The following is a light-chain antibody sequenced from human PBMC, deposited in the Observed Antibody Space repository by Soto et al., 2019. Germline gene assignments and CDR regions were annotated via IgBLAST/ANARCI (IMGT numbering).Light chain of an antibody. CDR2: KAS. J-gene: IGKJ1*01. Sequence: DIQMTQSPSSLSASVGDRVTITCRASQSISDYLAWYQQKPGKAPKLLIYKASTLKSGVPPRFSGSGSGTEFTLTISSLQPEDFATYYCPQHHNFPLTFGQGTKVDIK. V-gene: IGKV1-5*03. CDR3: PQHHNFPLT. CDR1: QSISDY.